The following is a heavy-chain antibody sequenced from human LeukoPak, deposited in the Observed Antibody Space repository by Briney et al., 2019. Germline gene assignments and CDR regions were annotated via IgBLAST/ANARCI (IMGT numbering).Heavy chain of an antibody. CDR3: AFTSSQTIFGVVNHYYYYMDV. Sequence: VASVKVSCKASGGTFSSYAISWVRQAPGQGLEWMGGIIPIFGTANYAQKFQGRVTITTDESTSTAYMELSSLRSEDTAVYYCAFTSSQTIFGVVNHYYYYMDVWGKGTTVTVSS. D-gene: IGHD3-3*01. J-gene: IGHJ6*03. CDR1: GGTFSSYA. CDR2: IIPIFGTA. V-gene: IGHV1-69*05.